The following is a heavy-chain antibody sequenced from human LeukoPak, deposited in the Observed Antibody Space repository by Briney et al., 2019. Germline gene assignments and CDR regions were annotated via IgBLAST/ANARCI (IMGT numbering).Heavy chain of an antibody. CDR3: TRRYYHDSSGYQSDF. D-gene: IGHD3-22*01. V-gene: IGHV3-73*01. CDR2: IRNRANSYAT. Sequence: QSGGSLRLSCAASGFTFSGSAMHWVRQAYGKGLEWVGRIRNRANSYATSYDVSVKGGFTISRDDSKSTVYLQMNSLKTEDTAMYYCTRRYYHDSSGYQSDFWGQGTLVTVSS. CDR1: GFTFSGSA. J-gene: IGHJ4*02.